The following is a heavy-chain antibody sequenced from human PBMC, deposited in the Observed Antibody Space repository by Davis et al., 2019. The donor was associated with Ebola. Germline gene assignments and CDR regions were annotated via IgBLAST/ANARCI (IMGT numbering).Heavy chain of an antibody. J-gene: IGHJ5*02. Sequence: AASVKVSCKASGYTFTNYGINWVRQAPGQGLEWMGWMNPNSGNTGYAQKFQGRVTMTRDTSISTAYMELSRLRSDDTAVYYCARLRQQLVGGFDPWGQGTLVTVSS. V-gene: IGHV1-8*02. CDR3: ARLRQQLVGGFDP. CDR2: MNPNSGNT. CDR1: GYTFTNYG. D-gene: IGHD6-13*01.